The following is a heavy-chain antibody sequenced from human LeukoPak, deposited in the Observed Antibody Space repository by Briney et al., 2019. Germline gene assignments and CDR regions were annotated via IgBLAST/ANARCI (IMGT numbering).Heavy chain of an antibody. CDR3: ARAEDSYGYADY. J-gene: IGHJ4*02. Sequence: SCKASGGTFSSYAMSWVRQAPGKGLEWVSAISGSGGSTYYADSVKGRFTISRDNSKNTLYLQMNSLRAEDTAVYYCARAEDSYGYADYWGQGTLVTVSS. D-gene: IGHD5-18*01. CDR1: GGTFSSYA. V-gene: IGHV3-23*01. CDR2: ISGSGGST.